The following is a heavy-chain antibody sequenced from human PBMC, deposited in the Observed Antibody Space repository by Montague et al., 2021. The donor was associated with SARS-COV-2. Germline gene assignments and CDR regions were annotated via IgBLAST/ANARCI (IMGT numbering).Heavy chain of an antibody. CDR3: ERDRRSWFPPYYYGMDV. CDR1: GGSISSSNW. CDR2: IYDSGST. V-gene: IGHV4-4*02. J-gene: IGHJ6*02. D-gene: IGHD6-13*01. Sequence: SETLSLTCAVSGGSISSSNWWSWVRQPPGKGLEWIGGIYDSGSTNYNPSLKSLVTISVDKSKNQFSLKLSSVTAADTAVYYCERDRRSWFPPYYYGMDVWGQGTTVTVSS.